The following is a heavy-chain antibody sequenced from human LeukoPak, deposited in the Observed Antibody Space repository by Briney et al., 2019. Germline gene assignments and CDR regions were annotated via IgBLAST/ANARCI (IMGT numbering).Heavy chain of an antibody. Sequence: SEPLSLTCTVSGGSLSSYYWSWLRQPPGKGLEWIGYIYYSGSTNYNPSLKSRVTMSLDTSKNQFSLKLSSVTAADTAVYYCARLSRFDYYDSSGLLDYWGQGTLVTVSS. CDR1: GGSLSSYY. CDR3: ARLSRFDYYDSSGLLDY. V-gene: IGHV4-59*01. CDR2: IYYSGST. D-gene: IGHD3-22*01. J-gene: IGHJ4*02.